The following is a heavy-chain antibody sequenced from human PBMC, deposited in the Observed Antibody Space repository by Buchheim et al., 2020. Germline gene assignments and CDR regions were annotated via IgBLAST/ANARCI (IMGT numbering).Heavy chain of an antibody. CDR2: INHSGST. J-gene: IGHJ6*01. V-gene: IGHV4-34*01. CDR3: ARMSVGNYYYGMDV. CDR1: GGSFSGYY. Sequence: QVQLQQWGAGLLKPSETLSLTCAVYGGSFSGYYCSWIRQPPGKGLEWIWEINHSGSTNYNPSLKSQITITIYTSKNQFSLNLSSVTAADTGVYYCARMSVGNYYYGMDVWGQGTT. D-gene: IGHD2-15*01.